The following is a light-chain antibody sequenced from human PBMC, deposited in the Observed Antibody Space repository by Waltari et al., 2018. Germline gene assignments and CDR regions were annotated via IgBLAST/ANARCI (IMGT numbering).Light chain of an antibody. CDR1: SSNIGAGYD. CDR2: GNS. J-gene: IGLJ2*01. CDR3: QSYDSSLSGFVV. V-gene: IGLV1-40*01. Sequence: QSVLTQPPSVSGAPGPRVTISCTGSSSNIGAGYDLHWYQQLPGTAPKLLIYGNSNRPSGVPDRFSGSKSGTSASLAITGLQAEDEADYYCQSYDSSLSGFVVFGGGTKLTVL.